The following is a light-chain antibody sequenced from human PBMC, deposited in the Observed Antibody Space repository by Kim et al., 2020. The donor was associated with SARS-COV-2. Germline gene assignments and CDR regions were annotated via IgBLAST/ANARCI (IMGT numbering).Light chain of an antibody. CDR3: QKYNSAPWT. CDR2: DAS. V-gene: IGKV1-27*01. Sequence: DIQMTQSPSSLYASVGDRVTITCRASQGISNSLAWYQQKPGKGPKVLIYDASTLQSGVPSRFSGSGSGTDFTLTISSLQPEDVATYYCQKYNSAPWTLGQGTKLEI. CDR1: QGISNS. J-gene: IGKJ1*01.